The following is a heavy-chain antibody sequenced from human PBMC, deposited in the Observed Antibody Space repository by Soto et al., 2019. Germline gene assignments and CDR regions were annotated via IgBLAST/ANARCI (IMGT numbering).Heavy chain of an antibody. V-gene: IGHV5-51*01. J-gene: IGHJ4*02. Sequence: GESLKNSCKGSGYSFTSYWIGWVRQMPGKGLEWMGIIYPCDSDTRYSPSFQGQVTISADKSISTAYLQWSSLKASDSAIYYCTRQVPYSLGPQPDYWGRGTLVSVSS. CDR3: TRQVPYSLGPQPDY. CDR2: IYPCDSDT. CDR1: GYSFTSYW. D-gene: IGHD5-18*01.